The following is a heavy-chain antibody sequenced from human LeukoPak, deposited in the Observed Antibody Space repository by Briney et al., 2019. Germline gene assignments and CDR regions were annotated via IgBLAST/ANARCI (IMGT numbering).Heavy chain of an antibody. CDR3: AKFSYCSGGSCYPSH. CDR1: GDSISSYY. J-gene: IGHJ4*02. CDR2: IYYRGMT. D-gene: IGHD2-15*01. V-gene: IGHV4-59*08. Sequence: PSETLSLTCTVSGDSISSYYWSWIRQPPGKGLEWIGYIYYRGMTDYNPSLKSRVIISVDTSKNQFSLKLSSVTAADTAVYYCAKFSYCSGGSCYPSHWGQGTLVTVSS.